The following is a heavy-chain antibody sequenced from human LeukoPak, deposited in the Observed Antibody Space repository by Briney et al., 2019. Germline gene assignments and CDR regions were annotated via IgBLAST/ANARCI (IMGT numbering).Heavy chain of an antibody. J-gene: IGHJ6*03. CDR1: GFTVSSNY. CDR2: IYSGGST. CDR3: ARGGHSSGWYYYYYMDV. V-gene: IGHV3-53*01. D-gene: IGHD6-19*01. Sequence: GGSLRLSCAASGFTVSSNYMSWVRQAPGKGLGWVSVIYSGGSTYYADSVKGRFTISRDNSKNTLYLQMNSLRVEGTAVYYCARGGHSSGWYYYYYMDVWGKGTTVTVSS.